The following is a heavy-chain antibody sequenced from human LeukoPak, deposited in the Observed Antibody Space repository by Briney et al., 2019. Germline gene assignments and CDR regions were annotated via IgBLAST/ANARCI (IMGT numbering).Heavy chain of an antibody. CDR3: ARDRGIAARPKNWFDP. V-gene: IGHV1-18*01. Sequence: ASVKVSCKASGYTFTSYGISWVRQAPGQGLEWMGWISAYNGNTNYAQKLQGRVTMTTDTSTSTAYMELRSLRSDDTAVYYCARDRGIAARPKNWFDPWGQGTLVTVSS. CDR1: GYTFTSYG. J-gene: IGHJ5*02. D-gene: IGHD6-6*01. CDR2: ISAYNGNT.